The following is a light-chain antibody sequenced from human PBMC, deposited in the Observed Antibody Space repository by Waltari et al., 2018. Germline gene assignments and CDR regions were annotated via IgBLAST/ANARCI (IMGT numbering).Light chain of an antibody. V-gene: IGLV2-8*01. J-gene: IGLJ2*01. CDR2: EVN. CDR3: SSYAGDDNFVV. Sequence: QSALTQPPSASGSPGQSVTITCTGTSSDVGIYDWVSWYQQHPGKAPKLIVFEVNNGPSGVRPRFAGSKSGNTASLTISGLQPEDEADYYCSSYAGDDNFVVFGGGTKLTVL. CDR1: SSDVGIYDW.